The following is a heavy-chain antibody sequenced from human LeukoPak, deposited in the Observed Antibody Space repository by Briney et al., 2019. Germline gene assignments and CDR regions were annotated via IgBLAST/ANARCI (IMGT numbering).Heavy chain of an antibody. CDR3: AKLVGATVTSDY. CDR1: GFTFSSYV. Sequence: PGGSLRLSCAASGFTFSSYVMTWVRQAPGKGLEWVSAISSSGINTYYTDSVKGRFTISRGNSKNTLYLQMNSLRAEDTAVYYCAKLVGATVTSDYWGQGTLVTVSS. D-gene: IGHD4-17*01. J-gene: IGHJ4*02. CDR2: ISSSGINT. V-gene: IGHV3-23*01.